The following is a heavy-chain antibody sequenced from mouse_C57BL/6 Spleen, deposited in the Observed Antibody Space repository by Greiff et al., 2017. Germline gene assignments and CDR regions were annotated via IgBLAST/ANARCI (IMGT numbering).Heavy chain of an antibody. V-gene: IGHV5-17*01. CDR3: ARNYYDYDAYAMDY. CDR1: GFTFSDYG. J-gene: IGHJ4*01. D-gene: IGHD2-4*01. CDR2: ISSGSSTI. Sequence: DVKLVESGGGLVKPGGSLKLSCAASGFTFSDYGMHWVRQAPEKGLEWVAYISSGSSTIYYADTVKGRFTISRDNAKNTLFLQMTSLRSEDTAMYYCARNYYDYDAYAMDYWGQGTSVTVSS.